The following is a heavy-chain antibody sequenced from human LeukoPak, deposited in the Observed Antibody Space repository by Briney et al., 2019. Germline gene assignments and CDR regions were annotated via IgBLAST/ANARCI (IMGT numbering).Heavy chain of an antibody. Sequence: RASETLSLTCTVSGGSISSGGYYWSWIRQHPGKGLEWIGYIYYSGSTYYNPSLKSRVTISVDTSKNQFSLKLSSVTAADTAVYYCAREARDEQLVPLGYGMDVWGQGTTVTVSS. CDR2: IYYSGST. CDR1: GGSISSGGYY. D-gene: IGHD6-6*01. J-gene: IGHJ6*02. CDR3: AREARDEQLVPLGYGMDV. V-gene: IGHV4-31*03.